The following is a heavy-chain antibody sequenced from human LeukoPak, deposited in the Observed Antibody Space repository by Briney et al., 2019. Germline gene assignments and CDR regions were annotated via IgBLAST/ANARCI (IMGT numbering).Heavy chain of an antibody. V-gene: IGHV3-74*03. Sequence: GGSLRLSCAASGFTFSTFWMNWVRQAPGKGLVWVSHIKNDGSGTTYADSVKGRFTIARDNAKNTLYLQMNSLRAEDTAVYYCVSESCGMKVWGRGTTVTVAS. J-gene: IGHJ6*02. CDR2: IKNDGSGT. CDR3: VSESCGMKV. CDR1: GFTFSTFW.